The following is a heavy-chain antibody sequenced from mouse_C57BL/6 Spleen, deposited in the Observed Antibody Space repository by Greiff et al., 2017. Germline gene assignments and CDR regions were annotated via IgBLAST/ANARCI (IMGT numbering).Heavy chain of an antibody. CDR2: INPSSGYT. D-gene: IGHD2-4*01. J-gene: IGHJ2*01. V-gene: IGHV1-4*01. CDR3: ARLDDYDEGPFDY. CDR1: GYTFTSYT. Sequence: QLQQSGAELARPGASVKMSCKASGYTFTSYTMHWVKQRPGQGLEWIGYINPSSGYTKYNQKFKDKATLTADKSSSTAYMQLSSLTSEDSAVYYCARLDDYDEGPFDYWGQGTTLTVSS.